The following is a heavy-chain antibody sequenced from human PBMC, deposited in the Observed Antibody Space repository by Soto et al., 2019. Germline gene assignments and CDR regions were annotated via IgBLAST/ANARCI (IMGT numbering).Heavy chain of an antibody. J-gene: IGHJ4*02. CDR1: GFTFTSYA. D-gene: IGHD3-16*02. V-gene: IGHV3-30*15. CDR2: ISYDGINE. CDR3: ARARFRVGELSLIGYFDY. Sequence: QVQLVESGGSVVQPGRSLRLSCEASGFTFTSYAMHWVRQAPGKGLEWVAVISYDGINEYYADSVKGRFTIARDNTKNTLFLQTSTLGVEDTAVYYCARARFRVGELSLIGYFDYWGQRTLVTVSP.